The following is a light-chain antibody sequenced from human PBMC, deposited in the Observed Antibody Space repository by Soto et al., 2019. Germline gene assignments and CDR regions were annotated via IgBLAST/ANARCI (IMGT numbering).Light chain of an antibody. CDR1: GRDIGAYNY. CDR2: EVE. J-gene: IGLJ1*01. Sequence: QSVLTQPASVSGSPGQSITISCTGSGRDIGAYNYVSWYQQHPGKAPKLIIYEVENRPSGVSNRFSASKSAFTASLTISGLQAEDEADDYCSSYTTSYFYVFGPGTKVTV. V-gene: IGLV2-14*01. CDR3: SSYTTSYFYV.